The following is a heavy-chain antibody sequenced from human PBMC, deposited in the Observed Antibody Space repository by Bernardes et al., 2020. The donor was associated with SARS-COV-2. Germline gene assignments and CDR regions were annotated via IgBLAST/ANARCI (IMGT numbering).Heavy chain of an antibody. CDR2: IYPGGTT. CDR3: AREYNNYFDY. D-gene: IGHD1-20*01. CDR1: AFTVSTNY. J-gene: IGHJ4*02. Sequence: GGSLRLSCAASAFTVSTNYMSWVRQAPGKGLEWVSVIYPGGTTFYSDSVRGRFTISRDNSKNTLYLQVNSLRAEDTAVYYCAREYNNYFDYWGQGTLVTVSS. V-gene: IGHV3-53*01.